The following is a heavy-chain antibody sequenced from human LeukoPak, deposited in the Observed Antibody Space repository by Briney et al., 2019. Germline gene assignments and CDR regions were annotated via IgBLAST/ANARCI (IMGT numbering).Heavy chain of an antibody. CDR1: GFIFHDYA. Sequence: GGSLRLSCAASGFIFHDYAMHWVRQAPGKGLEWVSAISWNRDNIDYADSVKGRFTISRDNDKNSLYLEMNSLRAEDMALYYCVKSGGYYYMDAWGKGTTVIVSS. V-gene: IGHV3-9*03. CDR2: ISWNRDNI. J-gene: IGHJ6*03. CDR3: VKSGGYYYMDA.